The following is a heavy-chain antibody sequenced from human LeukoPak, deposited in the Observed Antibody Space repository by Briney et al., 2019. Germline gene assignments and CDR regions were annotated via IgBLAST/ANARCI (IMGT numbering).Heavy chain of an antibody. D-gene: IGHD6-13*01. CDR1: GVSIKSSY. V-gene: IGHV4-59*08. Sequence: SETLSLTCSVSGVSIKSSYWSWIRQPPGKGLEWIGDIHYSESINYNPSLRSRVTISVDTSKNQVSLKLSSVTAADTAFYYCARHGPRTYKSTWYSLWGQGTLVTVSS. J-gene: IGHJ4*02. CDR3: ARHGPRTYKSTWYSL. CDR2: IHYSESI.